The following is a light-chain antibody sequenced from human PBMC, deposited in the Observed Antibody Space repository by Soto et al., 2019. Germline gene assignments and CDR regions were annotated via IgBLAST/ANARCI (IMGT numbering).Light chain of an antibody. CDR2: EVT. V-gene: IGLV2-8*01. CDR3: SSYAGSNNLV. J-gene: IGLJ3*02. Sequence: QSALTQPPSASGYPGQSVTISCTGTSSDVGGYNYVSWYQLHPGKAPKLMIYEVTRRPSGVPDRFSGSKSGNTASLTVSGLQAEDEADYYCSSYAGSNNLVFGGGTKLTVL. CDR1: SSDVGGYNY.